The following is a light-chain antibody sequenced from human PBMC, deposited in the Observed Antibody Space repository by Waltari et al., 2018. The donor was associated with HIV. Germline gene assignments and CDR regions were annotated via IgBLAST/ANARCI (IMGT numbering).Light chain of an antibody. CDR3: SSYAGSRGL. CDR1: SSDVGGFNY. V-gene: IGLV2-8*01. CDR2: EVT. Sequence: QSALTQPPSPSGSPGQSVTISCTGTSSDVGGFNYVSWSQPHPGKAPKLLIYEVTGRPSGVSSRFSGSKSGYTASLTVSGLQAEDEADYYCSSYAGSRGLFGGGTKLTV. J-gene: IGLJ2*01.